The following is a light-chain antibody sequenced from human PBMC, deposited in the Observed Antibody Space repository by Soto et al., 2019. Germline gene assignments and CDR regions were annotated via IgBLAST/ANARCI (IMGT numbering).Light chain of an antibody. V-gene: IGKV1-39*01. CDR1: QSISTY. CDR3: QQSYSALFT. CDR2: TTS. J-gene: IGKJ3*01. Sequence: DIQMTQSPSSLSASVGDRVTITCRASQSISTYLNWYQQKPGKAPKLLIYTTSNLQSGVPSRFSGSGSGTDFTLTITSLQPEEFATYYCQQSYSALFTFGPGTKVDI.